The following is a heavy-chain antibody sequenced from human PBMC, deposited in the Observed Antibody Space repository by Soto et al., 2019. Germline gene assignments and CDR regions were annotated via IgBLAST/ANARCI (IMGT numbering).Heavy chain of an antibody. CDR1: GFTFSSYG. Sequence: PGGSLRLSCAASGFTFSSYGMHWVRQAPGKGLEWVAVISYDGSNKYYADSVKGRFTISRDNSKNTLYLQMNSLRAEDTAVYYCAKESRYCSSTSCSAEYFQHWGQGTLVTVSS. CDR2: ISYDGSNK. CDR3: AKESRYCSSTSCSAEYFQH. V-gene: IGHV3-30*18. J-gene: IGHJ1*01. D-gene: IGHD2-2*01.